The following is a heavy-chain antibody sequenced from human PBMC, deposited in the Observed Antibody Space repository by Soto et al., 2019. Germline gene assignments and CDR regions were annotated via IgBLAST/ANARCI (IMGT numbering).Heavy chain of an antibody. CDR1: VVSISSGGYY. CDR3: ARGLGRKTVLRFLEWLLPDYYYYGMDV. CDR2: IYYSGST. J-gene: IGHJ6*04. D-gene: IGHD3-3*01. Sequence: TLSLTCTFSVVSISSGGYYWSWIRQHPGKGLEWIGYIYYSGSTYYDPSLKSRVTISVDTSKKQFSLKLSSVTAADTDVYYCARGLGRKTVLRFLEWLLPDYYYYGMDVRGKGTTVTVSS. V-gene: IGHV4-31*03.